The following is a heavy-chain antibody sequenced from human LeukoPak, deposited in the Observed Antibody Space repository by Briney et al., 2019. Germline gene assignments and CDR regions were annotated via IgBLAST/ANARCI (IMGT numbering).Heavy chain of an antibody. D-gene: IGHD2-15*01. Sequence: ASVKVSCKAYGYTITAYYVHWVRQAPGQGPEWMGWIHPNSGGTKYAQNFQGRVTMTRDTSITTAYLELSSLRSDDTAVYYCATGDIYWDYWGQGTQVTVSS. CDR3: ATGDIYWDY. CDR1: GYTITAYY. V-gene: IGHV1-2*02. J-gene: IGHJ4*02. CDR2: IHPNSGGT.